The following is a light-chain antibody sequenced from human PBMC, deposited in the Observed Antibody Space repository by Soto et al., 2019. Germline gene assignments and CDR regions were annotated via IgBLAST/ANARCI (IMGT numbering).Light chain of an antibody. CDR2: DVS. V-gene: IGLV2-14*01. Sequence: QSALTQPASVSGSPGQSITISCTGTSSDVRGYDYVSWYQQHPDKAPKLMIYDVSNRPSGVSNRFSGSKSGNTASLTISGLQAEDEADHIQAAALSIFGGGTKLTVL. CDR3: DHIQAAALSI. CDR1: SSDVRGYDY. J-gene: IGLJ2*01.